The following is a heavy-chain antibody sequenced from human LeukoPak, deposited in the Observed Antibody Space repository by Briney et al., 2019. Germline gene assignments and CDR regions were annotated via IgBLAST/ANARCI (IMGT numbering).Heavy chain of an antibody. CDR2: IDLDGGAI. J-gene: IGHJ4*02. CDR3: ARDLSSSWYSLGY. V-gene: IGHV3-20*04. Sequence: GGSLTLSCSDSEVTFDDNGMNWVRQAPGKGLEWIAGIDLDGGAIGYADSVKGRFTISRDNARNSLYLHMNSLRVKDTALYYCARDLSSSWYSLGYWGQGTLVTVSS. D-gene: IGHD2-2*03. CDR1: EVTFDDNG.